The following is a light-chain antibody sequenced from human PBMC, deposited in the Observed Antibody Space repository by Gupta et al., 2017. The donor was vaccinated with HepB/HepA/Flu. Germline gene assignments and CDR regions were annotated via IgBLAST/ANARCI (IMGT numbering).Light chain of an antibody. Sequence: SYKLSQPPSVSVSPGQTASITCSGDKLGDKYVCWYQQKAGQSPVLVIFQDSSRPSGISERFSGSSSGNTATLTIRGTQAVEEADYYCQAWERSTEGFGGGTRLTVL. CDR3: QAWERSTEG. V-gene: IGLV3-1*01. CDR2: QDS. J-gene: IGLJ2*01. CDR1: KLGDKY.